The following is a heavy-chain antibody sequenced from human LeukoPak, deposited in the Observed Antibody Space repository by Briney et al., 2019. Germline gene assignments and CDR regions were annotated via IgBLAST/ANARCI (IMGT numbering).Heavy chain of an antibody. D-gene: IGHD3-10*01. CDR1: GGSFSGYY. CDR3: ARDRLWFGELSYFDY. J-gene: IGHJ4*02. Sequence: SETLSLTCAVYGGSFSGYYWSWIRQPPGKGLEWIGEINHSGSTNYNPSLKSRVTILLDTSKNQFSLELSSVTAADTAVYYCARDRLWFGELSYFDYWGQGTLVTVSS. CDR2: INHSGST. V-gene: IGHV4-34*01.